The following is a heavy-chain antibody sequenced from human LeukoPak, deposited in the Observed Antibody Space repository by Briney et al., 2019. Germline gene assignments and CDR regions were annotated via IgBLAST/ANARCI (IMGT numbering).Heavy chain of an antibody. CDR2: IYYSGST. J-gene: IGHJ4*02. Sequence: SETLSLTCTVSGGSISSYYWSWIRQPPGKGLEWIGYIYYSGSTNYNPSLKSRVTISVDTSKNQFSLKLSSVTAADTAVYYCARARGQLVRTGTHFDYWGQGTLVTVSS. D-gene: IGHD6-6*01. CDR1: GGSISSYY. V-gene: IGHV4-59*01. CDR3: ARARGQLVRTGTHFDY.